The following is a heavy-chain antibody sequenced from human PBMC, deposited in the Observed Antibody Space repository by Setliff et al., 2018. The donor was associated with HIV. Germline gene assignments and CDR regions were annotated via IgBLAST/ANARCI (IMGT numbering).Heavy chain of an antibody. V-gene: IGHV1-18*01. CDR3: SREPSGWYSKDNWFDP. D-gene: IGHD6-19*01. CDR1: GYSSTSYG. CDR2: ISVYNGDT. Sequence: ASVKVSCKASGYSSTSYGIAWVRQAPGQGLEWMGWISVYNGDTKYAQKLQDRVTMTIDTATRTAYMEVRSLRSDDTAVYYCSREPSGWYSKDNWFDPWGQGTLVTVSS. J-gene: IGHJ5*02.